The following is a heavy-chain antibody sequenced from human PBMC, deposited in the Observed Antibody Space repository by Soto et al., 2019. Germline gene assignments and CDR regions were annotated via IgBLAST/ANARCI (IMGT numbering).Heavy chain of an antibody. CDR3: AARSCSTSTCFHPAPY. Sequence: QVQLVQSAAEMKKPGSSVKVSCKASGGTFNSYTFSWVRQAPGQGLEWMGRIIPILDMTTYSQSFQGRVTITADKFTNTGYMELSSLTSEDTALYFCAARSCSTSTCFHPAPYWGQGTLVAVSS. D-gene: IGHD2-2*01. J-gene: IGHJ4*02. CDR2: IIPILDMT. CDR1: GGTFNSYT. V-gene: IGHV1-69*02.